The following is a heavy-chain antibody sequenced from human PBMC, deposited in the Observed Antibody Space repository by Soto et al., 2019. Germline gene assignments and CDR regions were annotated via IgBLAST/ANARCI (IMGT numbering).Heavy chain of an antibody. CDR3: ARVYCSGGSCYTRKTHAFDY. Sequence: GASVKVSCKASGYTLTSYGISWVRQAPGQRLEWMGWISAYNGNTKYSQKFQGRVTITRDTSASTAYMELSSLRSEDTAVYYCARVYCSGGSCYTRKTHAFDYWGQGTLVTVSS. V-gene: IGHV1-18*01. J-gene: IGHJ4*02. CDR2: ISAYNGNT. D-gene: IGHD2-15*01. CDR1: GYTLTSYG.